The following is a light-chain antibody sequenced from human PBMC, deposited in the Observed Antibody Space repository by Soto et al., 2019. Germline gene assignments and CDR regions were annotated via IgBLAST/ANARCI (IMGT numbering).Light chain of an antibody. CDR1: QSVSSY. CDR3: QQYNSSPWT. Sequence: EIVLTQSPATLSVSTGERATLSCRASQSVSSYLAWYQHKPGQAPRLLIYDASNRTTGIPARFSGSGSGTDFTLTIRRLEPEDFAVYFCQQYNSSPWTFGQGTKVDIK. V-gene: IGKV3-11*01. CDR2: DAS. J-gene: IGKJ1*01.